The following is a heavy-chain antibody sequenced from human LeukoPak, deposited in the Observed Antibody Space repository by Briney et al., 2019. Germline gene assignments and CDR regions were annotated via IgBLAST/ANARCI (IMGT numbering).Heavy chain of an antibody. D-gene: IGHD1-26*01. Sequence: GGSLRLSCVTSGFTFSNYGMHWVRQVPGKGLEWVAVISYDARSNFHVDSVKGRFTISRDNSKNTLYLQMNSLRAEDTAVYYCARDRMGAILFFDYWGQGTLVTVSS. V-gene: IGHV3-30*12. CDR3: ARDRMGAILFFDY. J-gene: IGHJ4*02. CDR2: ISYDARSN. CDR1: GFTFSNYG.